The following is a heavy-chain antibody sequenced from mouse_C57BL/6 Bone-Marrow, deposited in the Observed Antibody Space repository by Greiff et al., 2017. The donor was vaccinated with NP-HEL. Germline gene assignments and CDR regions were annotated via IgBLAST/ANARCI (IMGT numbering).Heavy chain of an antibody. D-gene: IGHD2-4*01. V-gene: IGHV5-12*01. CDR3: ARRYYDYAFDC. CDR1: GFTFSDYY. Sequence: EVKLVESGGGLVQPGGSLKLSCAASGFTFSDYYMYWVRQTPEKRLEWVAYISNGGGSTYYPDTVKGRFTISRDNAKNTLYLQMSRLKSEDTAMYYCARRYYDYAFDCWGKGTTLTVSS. J-gene: IGHJ2*01. CDR2: ISNGGGST.